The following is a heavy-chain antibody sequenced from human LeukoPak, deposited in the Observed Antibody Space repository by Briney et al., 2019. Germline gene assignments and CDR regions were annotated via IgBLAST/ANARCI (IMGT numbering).Heavy chain of an antibody. J-gene: IGHJ4*02. CDR1: GGSISSGSYY. CDR3: AGRLGCTKNCYYEN. V-gene: IGHV4-61*02. Sequence: SETLSLTCTVSGGSISSGSYYWSWIRQPAGKGLEWIGRIYTSGSTNYNPSLKSRVTISVDTSKKQVSLKLSSVTAADTAVYYYAGRLGCTKNCYYENWGQGILVTVSS. D-gene: IGHD2-21*01. CDR2: IYTSGST.